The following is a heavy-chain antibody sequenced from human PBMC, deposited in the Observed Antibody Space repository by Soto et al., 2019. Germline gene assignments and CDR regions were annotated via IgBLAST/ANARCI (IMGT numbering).Heavy chain of an antibody. CDR2: IIPIFGTA. CDR3: ARGNHRWLQWWYFDL. J-gene: IGHJ2*01. Sequence: QVQLVQSGAEVKKPGSSVTVSCKASGGTFSSYTISWVRQAPGQGLEWMGGIIPIFGTANYAQKFQGRVTITADESTSTAYMELSSLRSEYTAVYYCARGNHRWLQWWYFDLWGRGTLFTVSS. CDR1: GGTFSSYT. D-gene: IGHD5-12*01. V-gene: IGHV1-69*12.